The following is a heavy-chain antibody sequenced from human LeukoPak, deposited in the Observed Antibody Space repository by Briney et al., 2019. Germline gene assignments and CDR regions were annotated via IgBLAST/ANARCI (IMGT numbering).Heavy chain of an antibody. J-gene: IGHJ4*02. D-gene: IGHD3-3*01. V-gene: IGHV3-21*01. CDR3: AIGGGVLTYYDFWSGYSPDYFDY. CDR2: ISSSSSYI. Sequence: GGSLRLSCAASGFTFSSYSMNWVRQAPGKGLEWVSSISSSSSYIYYADSVKGRFTISRDNAKNSLYLQMNSLRAEDTAVYYCAIGGGVLTYYDFWSGYSPDYFDYWGQGTLVTVSS. CDR1: GFTFSSYS.